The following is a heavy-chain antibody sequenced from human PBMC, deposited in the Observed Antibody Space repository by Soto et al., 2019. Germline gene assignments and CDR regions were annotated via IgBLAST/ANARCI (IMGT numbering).Heavy chain of an antibody. CDR3: ARELLGATERYFDY. D-gene: IGHD1-26*01. CDR1: GGTFSSYA. J-gene: IGHJ4*02. V-gene: IGHV1-69*13. CDR2: IIPIFGTA. Sequence: GASVKVSSKASGGTFSSYAISWVRQAPGQGLEWMGGIIPIFGTANYAQKFQGRVTITADESTSTAYMELSSLRSEDTAVYYCARELLGATERYFDYWGQGTLVTVSS.